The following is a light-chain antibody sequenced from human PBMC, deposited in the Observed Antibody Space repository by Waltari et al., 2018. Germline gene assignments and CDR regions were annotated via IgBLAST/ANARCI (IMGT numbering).Light chain of an antibody. CDR2: DVS. CDR1: SSDVGGYNY. CDR3: SSYTDSGTFVV. V-gene: IGLV2-14*01. J-gene: IGLJ2*01. Sequence: QSALTQPASVSGSPGQSITISCTGTSSDVGGYNYVPWYQPHPGKAPKLMIYDVSKRPSGVSNRFSGSKSGNTASLTISGLQAEDEADYYCSSYTDSGTFVVIGGGTKLTVL.